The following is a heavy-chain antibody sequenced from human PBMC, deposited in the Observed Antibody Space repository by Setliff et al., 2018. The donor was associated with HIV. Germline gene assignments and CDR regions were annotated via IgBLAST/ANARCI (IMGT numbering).Heavy chain of an antibody. CDR3: ATDNGPSYSMDI. CDR2: IKKSSDGGKT. J-gene: IGHJ6*02. D-gene: IGHD2-21*01. V-gene: IGHV3-15*01. Sequence: GGSLRLSCVASGFNFNNAWMSWVRQAPGKGLEWLGRIKKSSDGGKTDDASPVKGRFTISRDDSKNTLYLQMNSLKTEDTGVYFCATDNGPSYSMDIWGQGTTVTVSS. CDR1: GFNFNNAW.